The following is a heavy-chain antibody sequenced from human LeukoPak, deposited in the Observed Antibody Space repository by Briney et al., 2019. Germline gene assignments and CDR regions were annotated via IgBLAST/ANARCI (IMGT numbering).Heavy chain of an antibody. V-gene: IGHV3-30*04. J-gene: IGHJ4*02. Sequence: GRSLRLSCAASGFTFSSYAMHWVRQAPAKGLQWVAGISYDGSNKYCADSVKGRFTISRDSSKNTLYLQMNSLRAEDTAVYYCAGAAEYSSSWPYDYWGQGTLVTVSS. CDR1: GFTFSSYA. CDR3: AGAAEYSSSWPYDY. D-gene: IGHD6-13*01. CDR2: ISYDGSNK.